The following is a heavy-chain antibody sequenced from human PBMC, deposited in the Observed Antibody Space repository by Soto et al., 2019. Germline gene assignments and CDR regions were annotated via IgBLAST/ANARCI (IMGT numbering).Heavy chain of an antibody. CDR3: TTDSPVAGGGPL. CDR2: IKSKAAGGTT. V-gene: IGHV3-15*07. Sequence: EVQLVESGGGLVKPGGSLRLSCAASGFTFSEAWMNWVRQAPGQGLEWVGRIKSKAAGGTTDYVAPVKGRFTISRDESTTTLFLQKNSLKTEDTAVFYCTTDSPVAGGGPLWGQGTLVTVSS. J-gene: IGHJ4*02. CDR1: GFTFSEAW. D-gene: IGHD6-19*01.